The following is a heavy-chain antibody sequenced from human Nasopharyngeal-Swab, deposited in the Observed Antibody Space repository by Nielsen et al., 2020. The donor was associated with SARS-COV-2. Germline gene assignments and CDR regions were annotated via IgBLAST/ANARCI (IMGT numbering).Heavy chain of an antibody. D-gene: IGHD3-10*01. V-gene: IGHV3-48*03. J-gene: IGHJ4*02. CDR1: GFTFTNYE. CDR2: IGISGSPK. Sequence: SCAVSGFTFTNYEIHWVRQAPGKGLEWVSYIGISGSPKYYADSVKGRFTISRDNAKNSLSLQMNSLRAEDTAVYYCARDVQRGFDSWGQGTLVTVSS. CDR3: ARDVQRGFDS.